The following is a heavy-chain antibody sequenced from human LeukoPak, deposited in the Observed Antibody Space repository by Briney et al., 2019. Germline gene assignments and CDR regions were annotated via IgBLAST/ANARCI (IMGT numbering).Heavy chain of an antibody. CDR2: ISGSGSYI. CDR1: GFGFSTYT. CDR3: ASHFWNYYRIDY. Sequence: GESLRLSCAASGFGFSTYTMNWARQAPGKGLEWVSSISGSGSYIYYSDSVKGRFTISRDNAKNSLSLQMNSLRAEDTAIYYCASHFWNYYRIDYWGQGILVTVSS. J-gene: IGHJ4*02. D-gene: IGHD3-3*02. V-gene: IGHV3-21*01.